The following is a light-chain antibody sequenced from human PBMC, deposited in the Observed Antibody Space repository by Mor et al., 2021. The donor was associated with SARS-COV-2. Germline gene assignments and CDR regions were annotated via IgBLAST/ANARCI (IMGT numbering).Light chain of an antibody. CDR3: QQRRNWPFT. CDR2: DGS. Sequence: WYQHKPGQAPRLLVYDGSNRAPGTPARFSGSGSGTDFTLIISSLEPEDFAVYFCQQRRNWPFTFGGGAKV. V-gene: IGKV3-11*01. J-gene: IGKJ4*01.